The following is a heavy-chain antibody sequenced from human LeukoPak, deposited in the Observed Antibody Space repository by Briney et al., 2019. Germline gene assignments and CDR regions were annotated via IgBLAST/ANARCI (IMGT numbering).Heavy chain of an antibody. J-gene: IGHJ4*02. Sequence: ASVKVSCKASGYTFTGYYMHWVRQAPGQGLEWMGWINPNSGGTNYAQKFQGRVTMTRDTSISTTYMELSRLRSDDTAVYYCARDSSGYLSTNFDYWGQGTLVTVSS. CDR2: INPNSGGT. CDR3: ARDSSGYLSTNFDY. V-gene: IGHV1-2*02. D-gene: IGHD3-22*01. CDR1: GYTFTGYY.